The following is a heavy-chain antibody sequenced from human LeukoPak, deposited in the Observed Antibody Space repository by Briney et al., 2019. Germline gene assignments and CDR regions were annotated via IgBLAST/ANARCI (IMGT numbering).Heavy chain of an antibody. CDR1: GFTFSSYA. Sequence: GGSLRLSCAASGFTFSSYAMSWVRQAPGKGLQWLSVIGGSGGSTYYADSVKGRFTISRDNSKNTLYLQMNSLRAEDTAVYYCARVDYGDYGFDYWGQGTLVTVSS. J-gene: IGHJ4*02. V-gene: IGHV3-23*01. CDR3: ARVDYGDYGFDY. D-gene: IGHD4-17*01. CDR2: IGGSGGST.